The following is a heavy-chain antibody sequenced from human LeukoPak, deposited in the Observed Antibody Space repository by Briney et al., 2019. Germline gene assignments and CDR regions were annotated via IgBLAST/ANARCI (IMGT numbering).Heavy chain of an antibody. V-gene: IGHV4-34*01. CDR1: GGSFSGYY. J-gene: IGHJ4*02. CDR2: ISHSGST. CDR3: ARALWGSYFFDY. D-gene: IGHD3-16*01. Sequence: SETLSLTCAVYGGSFSGYYWSWIRQPPGKGLEWIGEISHSGSTNYNPSLKSRVTISVDTSKNQFSLKLSSVTAADTAVYYCARALWGSYFFDYWGQGTLVTVSS.